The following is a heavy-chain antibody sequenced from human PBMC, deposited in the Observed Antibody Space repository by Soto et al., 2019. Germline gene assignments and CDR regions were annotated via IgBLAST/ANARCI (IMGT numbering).Heavy chain of an antibody. CDR1: GFTFSSYT. CDR3: ARDTYFYGSGSYGP. J-gene: IGHJ5*02. V-gene: IGHV3-21*01. Sequence: EVQLVESGGGLVKPGGSLRLSCAASGFTFSSYTMNWVRQAPGKGLEWVSSISSSSSYIYYADSVKGRFTISRDNAKNSPDLQMNRRRAEGTAVYDCARDTYFYGSGSYGPWGQGTLVTVSS. D-gene: IGHD3-10*01. CDR2: ISSSSSYI.